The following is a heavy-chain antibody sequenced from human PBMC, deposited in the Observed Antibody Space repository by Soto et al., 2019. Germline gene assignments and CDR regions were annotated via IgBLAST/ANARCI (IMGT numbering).Heavy chain of an antibody. J-gene: IGHJ3*02. CDR3: ARDGWFGEFDDAFDI. Sequence: EVQLVESGGGLVKPGGSLRLSCAASGFTFSSYSMNWVRQAPGKGLEWVSSISSSSSYIYYADSVKGRFTISRDNAKNSLYLQMNSLRAEDTALYYCARDGWFGEFDDAFDIWGQGTMVTVSS. D-gene: IGHD3-10*01. CDR2: ISSSSSYI. CDR1: GFTFSSYS. V-gene: IGHV3-21*01.